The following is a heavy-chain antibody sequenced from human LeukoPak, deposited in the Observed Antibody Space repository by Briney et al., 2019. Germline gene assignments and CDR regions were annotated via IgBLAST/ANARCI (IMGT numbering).Heavy chain of an antibody. CDR2: IWYDGSNK. CDR1: GFTFSSYG. J-gene: IGHJ4*02. D-gene: IGHD2-15*01. V-gene: IGHV3-33*01. CDR3: ARTREGGWTIFDY. Sequence: GRSLRLSCAASGFTFSSYGMHWVRQAPGKGLEWVAVIWYDGSNKYYAVSVKGRFTISRDNSKNTLYLQMNSLRAEDTAVYYYARTREGGWTIFDYWGQGTLVTVSS.